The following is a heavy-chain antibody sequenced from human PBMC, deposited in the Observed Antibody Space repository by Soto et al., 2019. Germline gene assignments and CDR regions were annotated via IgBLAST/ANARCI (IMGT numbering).Heavy chain of an antibody. J-gene: IGHJ4*02. V-gene: IGHV4-4*02. D-gene: IGHD4-17*01. CDR1: GGSISSSNW. CDR2: IYHSGST. Sequence: SETLSLTCAVSGGSISSSNWWSWVRQPPGKGLEWIGEIYHSGSTNYNPSLKSRVTISVDKSKNQFSLKLSSVTAADTAVYYCARDLGGGDDYGGNTEYYFDYWGQGTLVTVSS. CDR3: ARDLGGGDDYGGNTEYYFDY.